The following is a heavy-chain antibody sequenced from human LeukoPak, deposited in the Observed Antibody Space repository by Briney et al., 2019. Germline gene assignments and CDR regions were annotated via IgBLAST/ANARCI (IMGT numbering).Heavy chain of an antibody. J-gene: IGHJ4*02. CDR1: GGSISSYY. CDR3: ARGGSWYYFFDY. CDR2: IYYSGSP. D-gene: IGHD6-13*01. Sequence: SETLSLTCTVSGGSISSYYWSWIRQPPGKGLERIGYIYYSGSPNYNPSLKSRVTISVDTSKNQFSLKLSSVTAADTAVYYCARGGSWYYFFDYWGQGTLVTVSS. V-gene: IGHV4-59*01.